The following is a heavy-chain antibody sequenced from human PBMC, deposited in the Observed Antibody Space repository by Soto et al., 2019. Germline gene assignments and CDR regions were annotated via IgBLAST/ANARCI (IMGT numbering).Heavy chain of an antibody. V-gene: IGHV3-23*01. D-gene: IGHD3-22*01. Sequence: PGGSLRLSCAASGFTFSSYAMSWVRQAPGKGLEWVSAISGSGGSTYYADSVKGRFTISRDNSKNTLYLQMNSLRAEDTAVYYCAKGRGYYYDSSGSSDYWGQGTRVTVSS. CDR2: ISGSGGST. CDR3: AKGRGYYYDSSGSSDY. J-gene: IGHJ4*02. CDR1: GFTFSSYA.